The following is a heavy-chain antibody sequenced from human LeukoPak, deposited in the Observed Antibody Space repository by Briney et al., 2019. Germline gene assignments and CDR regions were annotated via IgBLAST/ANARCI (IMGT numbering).Heavy chain of an antibody. Sequence: PGGSLRLSCAASAFTFSSYWMSWVRQAPGKGLEWVANIKQDGSEKYYVDSVKGRFTISRDNAKNSVYLQMNSLRAEDTAVYYCASGYYYDSSGPPDYFDYWGQGTLVTVSS. CDR1: AFTFSSYW. J-gene: IGHJ4*02. CDR3: ASGYYYDSSGPPDYFDY. D-gene: IGHD3-22*01. CDR2: IKQDGSEK. V-gene: IGHV3-7*01.